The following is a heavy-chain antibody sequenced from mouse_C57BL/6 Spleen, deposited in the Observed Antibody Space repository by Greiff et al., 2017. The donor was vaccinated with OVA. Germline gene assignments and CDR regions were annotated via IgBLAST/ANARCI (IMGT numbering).Heavy chain of an antibody. CDR2: IDPSDSYT. V-gene: IGHV1-69*01. J-gene: IGHJ3*01. CDR1: GYTFTSYW. CDR3: ARGYRNQAWFAY. Sequence: VQLQQPGAELVMPGASVKLSCKASGYTFTSYWMHWVKQRPGQGLEWIGEIDPSDSYTNYNQKFKGKSTLTVDKSSSTAYMQLSSLTSEDSAVYYCARGYRNQAWFAYWGQGTLVTVSA. D-gene: IGHD2-12*01.